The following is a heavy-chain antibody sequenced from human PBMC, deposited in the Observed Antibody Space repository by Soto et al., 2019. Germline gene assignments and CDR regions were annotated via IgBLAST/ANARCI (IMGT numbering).Heavy chain of an antibody. CDR2: IYYSGST. CDR3: ASGTYYYESSGYYTTATRYFDS. CDR1: GDSMSSSDYY. D-gene: IGHD3-22*01. Sequence: SETLSLTCAVSGDSMSSSDYYWGWIRQPPGKGLEWIGSIYYSGSTYYNPSLQSRVAISVDTSKNQFSLKLSSVSAASKSVYYCASGTYYYESSGYYTTATRYFDSWGQETMV. J-gene: IGHJ3*02. V-gene: IGHV4-39*01.